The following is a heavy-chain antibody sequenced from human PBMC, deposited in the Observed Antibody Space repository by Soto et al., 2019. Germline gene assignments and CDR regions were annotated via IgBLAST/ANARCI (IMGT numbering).Heavy chain of an antibody. CDR3: ARAQELRSFDWSWGGGAFDI. CDR2: INPYNGAT. J-gene: IGHJ3*02. CDR1: GYTFTDYY. V-gene: IGHV1-2*04. Sequence: HVQLVQSGAELKKPGASLRVSCKASGYTFTDYYIHWVRQAPGQGLQWMGWINPYNGATSYAQKFQAWVPMTRDTSISTAYMELSRLTSDDTAVYYCARAQELRSFDWSWGGGAFDIWGQGTMVTASS. D-gene: IGHD3-9*01.